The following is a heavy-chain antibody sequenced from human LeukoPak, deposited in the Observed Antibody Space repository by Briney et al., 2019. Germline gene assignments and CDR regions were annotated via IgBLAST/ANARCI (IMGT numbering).Heavy chain of an antibody. CDR2: ISYDGSNK. D-gene: IGHD3-10*01. Sequence: GGSLRLSCAASGFTLSSYAVHWVRQAPGKGLEWVAVISYDGSNKYYADSVKGRFTISRDNSKNTLYLQMNSLRAEDTAVYYCARAQTVYGSGSSTFDSWGQGALVTVSS. CDR3: ARAQTVYGSGSSTFDS. CDR1: GFTLSSYA. V-gene: IGHV3-30*04. J-gene: IGHJ4*02.